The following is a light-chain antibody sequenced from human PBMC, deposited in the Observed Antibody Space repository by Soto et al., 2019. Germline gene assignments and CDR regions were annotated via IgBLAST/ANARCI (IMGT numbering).Light chain of an antibody. V-gene: IGKV1-9*01. CDR1: QRVSSY. CDR2: GVS. CDR3: LQIHTFPRT. Sequence: QLTQSPSFLSASVGDRVTITCRASQRVSSYLNWYQQKPGKTPKLLISGVSTLESGVSSRFSGSGSTTDFTLTISSLQPEDFATYYCLQIHTFPRTFGPGTKVEIK. J-gene: IGKJ2*01.